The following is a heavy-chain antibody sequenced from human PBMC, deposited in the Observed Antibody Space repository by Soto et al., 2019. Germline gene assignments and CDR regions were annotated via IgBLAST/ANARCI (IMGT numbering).Heavy chain of an antibody. V-gene: IGHV1-69*01. D-gene: IGHD4-4*01. CDR2: ITPIFGTT. CDR1: GGTFSNYA. J-gene: IGHJ6*02. Sequence: QVQLVQSGAEVKKPGSSVKVSCKASGGTFSNYAISWVRQAPGQGLEWMGGITPIFGTTTYAQRLQGRVTITADESSTTAHVELSSLRSEDTDVYYCARVISVTPVGYYGMDVWGQGTTVTVSS. CDR3: ARVISVTPVGYYGMDV.